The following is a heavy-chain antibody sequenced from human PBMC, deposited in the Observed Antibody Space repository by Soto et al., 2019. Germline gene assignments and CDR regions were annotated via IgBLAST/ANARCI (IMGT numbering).Heavy chain of an antibody. CDR3: AKDRSGKTWSYYYRMDV. CDR1: GFTFSSYG. CDR2: ISYDGSKK. D-gene: IGHD3-3*01. V-gene: IGHV3-30*18. J-gene: IGHJ6*02. Sequence: GGSLRLSCAASGFTFSSYGMHWVRQAPGKGLEWVTVISYDGSKKYYADSVRGRFTISRDNSKNTLYLQMNSLRAEDTAVYYCAKDRSGKTWSYYYRMDVWGQGTTVTVSS.